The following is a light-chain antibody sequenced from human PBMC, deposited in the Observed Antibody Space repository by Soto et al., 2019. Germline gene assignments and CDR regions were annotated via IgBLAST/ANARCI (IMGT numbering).Light chain of an antibody. J-gene: IGKJ3*01. V-gene: IGKV1-39*01. CDR3: QQSYNTPFT. Sequence: DIQMTQSPFSLSASVGDRVTITCRASQSITNYLNWYQHKPGKAPKLLIYSASTLQSGVPSRFGGSGSGTDFTLTISSLQPEDFATYYCQQSYNTPFTFGPGTNVDIK. CDR2: SAS. CDR1: QSITNY.